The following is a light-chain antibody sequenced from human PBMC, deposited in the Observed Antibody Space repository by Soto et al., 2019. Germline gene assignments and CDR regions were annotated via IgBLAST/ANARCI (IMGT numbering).Light chain of an antibody. CDR1: SNDVGAYNY. Sequence: QSALTQPASVSGSPGQSLTISCTGTSNDVGAYNYVSWYQQQPGKAPKLIIYEVSHRPSGVSNRFSGSKSGNTASLTISARHVEDEADYFCSSHSSSSPYVFGPGTKLTVL. J-gene: IGLJ1*01. CDR3: SSHSSSSPYV. V-gene: IGLV2-14*03. CDR2: EVS.